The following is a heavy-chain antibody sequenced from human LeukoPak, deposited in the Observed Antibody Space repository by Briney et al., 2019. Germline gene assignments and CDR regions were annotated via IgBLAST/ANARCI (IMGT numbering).Heavy chain of an antibody. J-gene: IGHJ6*03. CDR3: ARGAGQQLVDYYYYYYMDV. Sequence: SETLSLTCAVYGEYFSTYYYSWIRQPPGKGLEWIGEINHSGSTNYNPSLKSRLTISVDMSKKQFFLRLSSVTAADTAVYYCARGAGQQLVDYYYYYYMDVWGKGTTVTVSS. CDR2: INHSGST. D-gene: IGHD6-13*01. CDR1: GEYFSTYY. V-gene: IGHV4-34*01.